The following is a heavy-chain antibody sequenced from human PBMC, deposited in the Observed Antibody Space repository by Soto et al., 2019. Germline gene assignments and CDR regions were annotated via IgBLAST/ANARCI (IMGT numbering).Heavy chain of an antibody. CDR1: GYTFTSYD. V-gene: IGHV1-8*01. CDR3: AKGGGLRYFDWSPRYYYYMDV. D-gene: IGHD3-9*01. Sequence: GASVKVSCKASGYTFTSYDINWVRQATGQGLEWIGWMNPNSGNTGYAQKFQGRVTMTRNTSISTAYMELSSLRSEDTAVYYCAKGGGLRYFDWSPRYYYYMDVWGKGTTVTVSS. CDR2: MNPNSGNT. J-gene: IGHJ6*03.